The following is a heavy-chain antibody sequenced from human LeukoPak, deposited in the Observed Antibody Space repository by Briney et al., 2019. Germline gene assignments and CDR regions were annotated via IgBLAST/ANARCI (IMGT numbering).Heavy chain of an antibody. J-gene: IGHJ6*02. D-gene: IGHD6-19*01. Sequence: ASVKVSCKASGYTFTSYGISWVRQAPGQGLEWMGWISAYNGNTNYAQKLQGRVTMTTDTSTSTAYMELRSLRSDDTAVYYCARDREVTNIAVYLSPNFYNYYGMDVWGQGTTVTVSS. V-gene: IGHV1-18*01. CDR1: GYTFTSYG. CDR3: ARDREVTNIAVYLSPNFYNYYGMDV. CDR2: ISAYNGNT.